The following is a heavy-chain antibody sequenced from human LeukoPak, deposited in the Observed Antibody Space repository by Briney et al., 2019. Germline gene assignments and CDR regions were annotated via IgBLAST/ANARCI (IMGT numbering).Heavy chain of an antibody. CDR1: GDTVSSTSAA. D-gene: IGHD2-15*01. CDR2: TYYRSTWNN. V-gene: IGHV6-1*01. J-gene: IGHJ5*02. CDR3: VRGVALWFDP. Sequence: SQTLSLTFAISGDTVSSTSAAWNWIRQSASRGLEWLGRTYYRSTWNNDYAVSVRSRITINADTSKNQFSLQLNSVTPEDTAVYYCVRGVALWFDPWGQGALVTVSS.